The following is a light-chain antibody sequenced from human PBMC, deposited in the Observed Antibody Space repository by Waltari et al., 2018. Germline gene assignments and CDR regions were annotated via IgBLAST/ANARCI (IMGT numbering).Light chain of an antibody. V-gene: IGLV2-18*02. Sequence: QSALPQPPSVSGSPGPSVTISCTGTNTDVGSFHRVTWYQKAHGPAPKILIFEVTNRPSGVPDRFSGSKSGNTASLTISGLQADDETDYYCMSYTTSDTWVFGGGTKVTVL. CDR3: MSYTTSDTWV. J-gene: IGLJ3*02. CDR2: EVT. CDR1: NTDVGSFHR.